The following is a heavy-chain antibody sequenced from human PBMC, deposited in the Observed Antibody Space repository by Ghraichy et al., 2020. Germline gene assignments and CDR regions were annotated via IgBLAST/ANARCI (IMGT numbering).Heavy chain of an antibody. V-gene: IGHV3-21*01. CDR3: APLFGVVSPFDY. Sequence: GGSLRLSCAASGFTFSSYSMNWVRQAPGKGLEWVSSISSSSSYIYYADSVKGRFTISRDNAKNSLYLQMNSLRAEDTAVYYCAPLFGVVSPFDYWGQGTLVTVSS. D-gene: IGHD3-3*01. CDR2: ISSSSSYI. J-gene: IGHJ4*02. CDR1: GFTFSSYS.